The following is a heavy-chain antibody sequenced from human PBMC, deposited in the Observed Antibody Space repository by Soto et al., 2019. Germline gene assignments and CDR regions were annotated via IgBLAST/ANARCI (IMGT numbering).Heavy chain of an antibody. V-gene: IGHV3-74*01. CDR1: GFTFSSYW. CDR3: ASPHYYDSSGYAFDI. CDR2: INSDGSST. J-gene: IGHJ3*02. Sequence: GSLRLSCAASGFTFSSYWMHWVHQAPGKGLVWVSRINSDGSSTSYADSVKGRFTISRDNAKNTLYLQMNSLRAEDTAVYYCASPHYYDSSGYAFDIWGQGTMVTVSS. D-gene: IGHD3-22*01.